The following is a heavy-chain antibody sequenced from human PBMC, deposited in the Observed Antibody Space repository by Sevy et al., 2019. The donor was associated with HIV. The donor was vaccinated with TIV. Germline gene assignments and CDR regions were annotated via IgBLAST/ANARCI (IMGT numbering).Heavy chain of an antibody. CDR2: INPNSGGT. J-gene: IGHJ3*02. Sequence: ASVKVSCKACGYTFTGYYMHWVRQAPGQGLEWMGWINPNSGGTNYAQKFQGRVTMTRDTSISTAYMELSRLRSDDTAVYYCARAISYSHDAFDIWGQGTMVTVSS. V-gene: IGHV1-2*02. CDR1: GYTFTGYY. CDR3: ARAISYSHDAFDI. D-gene: IGHD2-21*01.